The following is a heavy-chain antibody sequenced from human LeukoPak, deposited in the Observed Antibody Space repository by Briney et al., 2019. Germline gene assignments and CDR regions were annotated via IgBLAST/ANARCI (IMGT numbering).Heavy chain of an antibody. CDR3: TRVRLWSGYNIDY. Sequence: GRFTISRDDSKSIAYLQMNSLKTEDTAVYYCTRVRLWSGYNIDYWGQGTLVTVSS. D-gene: IGHD3-3*01. V-gene: IGHV3-49*02. J-gene: IGHJ4*02.